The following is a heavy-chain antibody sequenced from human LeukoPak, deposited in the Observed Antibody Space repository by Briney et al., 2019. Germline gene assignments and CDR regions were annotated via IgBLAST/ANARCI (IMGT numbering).Heavy chain of an antibody. J-gene: IGHJ4*02. D-gene: IGHD1-1*01. CDR1: GFPFSNYG. CDR2: ISYDGSNE. Sequence: PGGSLRLSCAASGFPFSNYGMHWVRQAPGKGLEWVAVISYDGSNEYYADSVKGRFPVSRDNSKNTLYLQMNSLRAEDTAVYYCARGTGTTAYFDYWGQGTLVTVSS. V-gene: IGHV3-30*03. CDR3: ARGTGTTAYFDY.